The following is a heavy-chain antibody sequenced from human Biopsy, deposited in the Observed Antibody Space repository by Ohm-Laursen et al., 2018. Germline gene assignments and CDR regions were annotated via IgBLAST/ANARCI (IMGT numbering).Heavy chain of an antibody. CDR2: IYPGGST. Sequence: SETLSLTCHVSGGDINNYYWSWIRQPAGKGLEWIGRIYPGGSTNCNPSLKSRVTMSVDTSKKQLSLRLRSVTAADTAMYYCASVVLGPTNDAFDLWGQGTMVVVSS. CDR1: GGDINNYY. V-gene: IGHV4-4*07. CDR3: ASVVLGPTNDAFDL. J-gene: IGHJ3*01. D-gene: IGHD3-22*01.